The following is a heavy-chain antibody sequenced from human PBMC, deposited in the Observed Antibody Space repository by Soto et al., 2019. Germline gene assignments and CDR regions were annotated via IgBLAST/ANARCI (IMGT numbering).Heavy chain of an antibody. D-gene: IGHD3-16*01. CDR3: ARDLFSDYDYIWGPFDY. V-gene: IGHV1-3*01. Sequence: ASVKVSCKASGYTFTSYAMHWVRQAPGQRLEWMGWINAGNGNTKYSQKFQGRVTITRDTSASTAHMELSSLRSEDTAVYYCARDLFSDYDYIWGPFDYWGQGTLVTVSS. CDR2: INAGNGNT. J-gene: IGHJ4*02. CDR1: GYTFTSYA.